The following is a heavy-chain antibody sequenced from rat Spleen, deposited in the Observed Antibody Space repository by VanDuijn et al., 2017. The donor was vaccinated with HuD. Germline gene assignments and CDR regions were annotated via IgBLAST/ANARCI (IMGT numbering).Heavy chain of an antibody. V-gene: IGHV5-29*01. CDR3: AGAGYLRDWYFDF. CDR2: ISSDGSTT. CDR1: GFAFSDFF. D-gene: IGHD2-2*01. J-gene: IGHJ1*01. Sequence: EVRLVESDGGLVQPGGSLKLSCGASGFAFSDFFMAWVRQAPAKGLEWVATISSDGSTTYYRDSVKGRFTISRDNAKRTLFLQMDSLRSDDTATYYCAGAGYLRDWYFDFWGPGTMVTVSP.